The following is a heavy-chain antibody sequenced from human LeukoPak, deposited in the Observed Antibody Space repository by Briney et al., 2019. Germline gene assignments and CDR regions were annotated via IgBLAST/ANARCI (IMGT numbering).Heavy chain of an antibody. J-gene: IGHJ5*02. Sequence: SVKVSCKASGGTFSSYAISWVRQAPGQGLEWMGGIIPIFGTANYAQKFQGRVTITADESTSTAYMELSSLRSEDTVVYYCARDLDSYGYSGWFDPWGQGTLVTVSS. CDR1: GGTFSSYA. D-gene: IGHD5-18*01. V-gene: IGHV1-69*13. CDR2: IIPIFGTA. CDR3: ARDLDSYGYSGWFDP.